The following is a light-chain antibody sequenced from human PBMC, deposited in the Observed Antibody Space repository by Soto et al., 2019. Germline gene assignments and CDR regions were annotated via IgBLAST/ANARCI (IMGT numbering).Light chain of an antibody. CDR2: GNS. CDR3: QSYDSRLRVSV. J-gene: IGLJ2*01. V-gene: IGLV1-40*01. CDR1: SSNIGAGYD. Sequence: QSVLTQPPSVSGAPGQRVTISYTGSSSNIGAGYDVHWYQQLPGTAPKLLIYGNSNRPSGVPDRFSGSKSGTSASLAITGLQAEDEADYYCQSYDSRLRVSVFGGGTKLTVL.